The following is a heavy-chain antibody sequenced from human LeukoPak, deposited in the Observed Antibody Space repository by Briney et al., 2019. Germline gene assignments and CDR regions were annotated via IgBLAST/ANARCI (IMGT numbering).Heavy chain of an antibody. CDR1: GGSISSGDYY. V-gene: IGHV4-30-4*01. Sequence: PSQTLSLTCTVSGGSISSGDYYWSWIRQPPGTGLEWIGYIYYSGSAYYNPSLKSRVTISVDTSKNQFSLKLSSVTAADTAVYYCARGLGVLGNPYYYGMDVWGQGTTVTVSS. J-gene: IGHJ6*02. CDR2: IYYSGSA. CDR3: ARGLGVLGNPYYYGMDV. D-gene: IGHD2-8*02.